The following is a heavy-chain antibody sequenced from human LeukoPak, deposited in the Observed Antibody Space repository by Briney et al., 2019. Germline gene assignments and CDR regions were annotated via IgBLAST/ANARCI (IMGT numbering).Heavy chain of an antibody. CDR2: IYYSGST. CDR1: GGSISSSSYY. CDR3: ARRAAAGTSPYYYYYGMDV. V-gene: IGHV4-39*01. D-gene: IGHD6-13*01. Sequence: PSETLSLTCTVSGGSISSSSYYWGWIRQPPGKGREWIGSIYYSGSTYYNPSLKSRVTISVDTSKNQFSLKLSSVTAADTAVYYCARRAAAGTSPYYYYYGMDVWGQGTTVTVSS. J-gene: IGHJ6*02.